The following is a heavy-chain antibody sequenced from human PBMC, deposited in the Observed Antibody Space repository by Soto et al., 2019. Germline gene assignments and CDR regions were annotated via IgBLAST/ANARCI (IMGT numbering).Heavy chain of an antibody. Sequence: EVQLVESGGGLVQPGGSLRLSCAASGFTFSSYWMSWVRQAPGKGLEWVANIKQDGSEKYYVDSVKGRFTISRDNAKNSLYLQMNSLRAEDTAVYYCARADSSLTLIAVAGTVDYWGQGTLVTVSS. CDR1: GFTFSSYW. CDR2: IKQDGSEK. V-gene: IGHV3-7*01. D-gene: IGHD6-19*01. J-gene: IGHJ4*02. CDR3: ARADSSLTLIAVAGTVDY.